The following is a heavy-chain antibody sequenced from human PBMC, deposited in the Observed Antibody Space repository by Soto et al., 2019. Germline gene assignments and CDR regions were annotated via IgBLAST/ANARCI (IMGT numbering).Heavy chain of an antibody. V-gene: IGHV4-31*11. Sequence: ASETLSLTCAVSGNSITSSNWWSWVRQHPGKGLEWIGYIYYSGSTYYNPSLKSRVTISADTSKNQFSLKLSSVTAADTAVYYCAREGRDSSGYIPFDYWGQGTLVTVSS. J-gene: IGHJ4*02. CDR2: IYYSGST. CDR3: AREGRDSSGYIPFDY. CDR1: GNSITSSNW. D-gene: IGHD3-22*01.